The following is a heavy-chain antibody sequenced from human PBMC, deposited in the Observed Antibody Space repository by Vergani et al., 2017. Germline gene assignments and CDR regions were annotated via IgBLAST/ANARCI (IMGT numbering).Heavy chain of an antibody. Sequence: VQLVESGGGLVQPGGSLKLSCAASGFTFSGSAMHWVRQASGKGLEWVGRIRSKANSYATAYAASVKGRFTISRDDSKNTAYLQMNSLKTEDTAVYYCTRSIVTMVRGVIAYYYGMDVWGQGTTVTVSS. D-gene: IGHD3-10*01. J-gene: IGHJ6*02. CDR2: IRSKANSYAT. CDR3: TRSIVTMVRGVIAYYYGMDV. V-gene: IGHV3-73*02. CDR1: GFTFSGSA.